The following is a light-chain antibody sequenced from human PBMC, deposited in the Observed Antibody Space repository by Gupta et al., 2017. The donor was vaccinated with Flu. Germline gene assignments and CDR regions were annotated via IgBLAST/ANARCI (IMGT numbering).Light chain of an antibody. CDR1: SSNIGSNY. CDR2: RND. CDR3: AAWDDSLSGVV. J-gene: IGLJ3*02. V-gene: IGLV1-47*01. Sequence: QSVLTQPPSASGTPGQRVSISCSGSSSNIGSNYVYWYQQLPGTAPTLLIYRNDQRPSGVPDRFSGSKSGTSASLAISLLRSEDEFDYYCAAWDDSLSGVVFGGGTKLTVL.